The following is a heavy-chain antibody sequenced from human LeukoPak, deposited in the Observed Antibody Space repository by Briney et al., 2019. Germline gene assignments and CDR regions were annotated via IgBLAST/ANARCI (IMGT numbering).Heavy chain of an antibody. Sequence: PGGSLRLSCAASGFTFSTYWMSWVRQAPGKGLEWVANINPGGGDKYYVDSVRGRFTISRDNAENSLYLQVNSLRAEDTAMYYCTRDNNNLFDYWGQGTLVTVSS. V-gene: IGHV3-7*01. CDR3: TRDNNNLFDY. CDR2: INPGGGDK. CDR1: GFTFSTYW. J-gene: IGHJ4*02. D-gene: IGHD1/OR15-1a*01.